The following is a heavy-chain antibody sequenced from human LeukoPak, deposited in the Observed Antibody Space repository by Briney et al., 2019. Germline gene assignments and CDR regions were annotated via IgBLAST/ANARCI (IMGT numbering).Heavy chain of an antibody. V-gene: IGHV4-59*01. CDR3: ARSFVDSSGYYDDH. J-gene: IGHJ4*02. D-gene: IGHD3-22*01. Sequence: SETLSLTCTVSGGSISSYYWSWIRQPPGKGLEWIGYIYYSGSTNYNPSLKSRVTISVDTSKNQFSLKLSSVTAADTAVYYCARSFVDSSGYYDDHWGQGTLVTVSS. CDR2: IYYSGST. CDR1: GGSISSYY.